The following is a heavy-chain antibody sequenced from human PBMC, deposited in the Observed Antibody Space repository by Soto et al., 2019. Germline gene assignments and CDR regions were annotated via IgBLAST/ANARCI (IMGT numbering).Heavy chain of an antibody. CDR2: ISYDGNNE. J-gene: IGHJ6*02. Sequence: GGPMRLSCAASGLNCSSYAMHWVRQAPGKGLEWVALISYDGNNENYAGSVKGRFTISRDNSKNTLYVQMNSLRVEDTAVYYCAREHTSGGNYGLDVLGQGTTVTVSS. CDR1: GLNCSSYA. D-gene: IGHD6-19*01. V-gene: IGHV3-30-3*01. CDR3: AREHTSGGNYGLDV.